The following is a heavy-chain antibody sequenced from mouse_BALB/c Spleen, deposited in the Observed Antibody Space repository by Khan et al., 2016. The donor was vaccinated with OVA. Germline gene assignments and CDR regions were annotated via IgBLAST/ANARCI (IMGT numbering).Heavy chain of an antibody. J-gene: IGHJ1*01. CDR2: INSGGSA. Sequence: EVELVESGGGLVKPGGSLKLSCAASGFTFSSYAMSWVRQTPEKRLEWVASINSGGSAYSLDSMQGRFTLSRDNARNILYLQMSSLRSEDTAMYYCGRGHFYGTTYDYWYFDVWGAGTTVTVSS. CDR1: GFTFSSYA. D-gene: IGHD1-1*01. V-gene: IGHV5-6-5*01. CDR3: GRGHFYGTTYDYWYFDV.